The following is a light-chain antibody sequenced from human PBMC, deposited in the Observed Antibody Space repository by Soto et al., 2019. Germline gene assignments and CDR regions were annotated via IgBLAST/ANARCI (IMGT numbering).Light chain of an antibody. CDR3: QQSGSSPVS. Sequence: EIALTQSPGTLYLSPGEIATLSCRASQSGSSTYLAWYQQKPGQPPRLLIYGASSRATGIPDRFSGSGSGTDFTLTITRVESGDFTVYYCQQSGSSPVSFGQGTRLDIK. CDR1: QSGSSTY. J-gene: IGKJ5*01. CDR2: GAS. V-gene: IGKV3-20*01.